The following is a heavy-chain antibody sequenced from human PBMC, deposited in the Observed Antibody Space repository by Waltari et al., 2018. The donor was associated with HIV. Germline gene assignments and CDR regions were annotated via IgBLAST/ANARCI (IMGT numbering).Heavy chain of an antibody. CDR3: ARSHCAVTSCGSIDY. V-gene: IGHV1-18*01. Sequence: QVQLVQSGAQVKKPGASVKVSCKASGYPFTPYGITWVRQAPGQGLGWLGWVGTYNGNADFAPRTQVRIHLTIDTSTSTAYMELTSLRSDDTAVYYCARSHCAVTSCGSIDYWGQGTLVTVSS. D-gene: IGHD4-17*01. CDR1: GYPFTPYG. CDR2: VGTYNGNA. J-gene: IGHJ4*02.